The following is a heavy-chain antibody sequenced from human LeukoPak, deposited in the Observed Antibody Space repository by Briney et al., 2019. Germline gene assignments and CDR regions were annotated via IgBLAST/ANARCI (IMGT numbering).Heavy chain of an antibody. CDR1: GFTVSSNY. J-gene: IGHJ3*02. D-gene: IGHD1-26*01. Sequence: GGSLRLSCAASGFTVSSNYMSWVRQAPGKGLEWVSVIYSGGSTYYADSVKGRLTISRDNSKNTLYLQMNSLRAEDTAVYYCARFPLNLIVGAPQKAFDIWGQGTMVTVSS. CDR3: ARFPLNLIVGAPQKAFDI. CDR2: IYSGGST. V-gene: IGHV3-53*01.